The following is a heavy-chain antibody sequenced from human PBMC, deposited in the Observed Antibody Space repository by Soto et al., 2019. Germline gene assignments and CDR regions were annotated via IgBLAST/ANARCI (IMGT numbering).Heavy chain of an antibody. CDR3: ARDRLMATAGTARHYFGLDV. D-gene: IGHD5-18*01. Sequence: SETLSLTCTVSGGSIRSGGYYWSWVRQNPRRGLEWIGNIYYSGNTYYNPSLKSRLTISVDTSKNQFSLSLSSVTAADTAVYYCARDRLMATAGTARHYFGLDVWGQGTTVTVSS. CDR2: IYYSGNT. CDR1: GGSIRSGGYY. V-gene: IGHV4-31*03. J-gene: IGHJ6*02.